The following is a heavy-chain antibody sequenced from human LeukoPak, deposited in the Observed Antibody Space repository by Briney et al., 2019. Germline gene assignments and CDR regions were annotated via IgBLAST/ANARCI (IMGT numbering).Heavy chain of an antibody. V-gene: IGHV4-39*01. J-gene: IGHJ4*02. CDR2: IYYSGST. D-gene: IGHD1-26*01. CDR1: GGSISSSSYY. CDR3: ARTHGSRPYYFDY. Sequence: SETLSLTCTVSGGSISSSSYYWGWIRQPPGKGLEWIGSIYYSGSTYYNPSLKSRVTISVDTSKNQFSLNLSSVTAADTAVYYCARTHGSRPYYFDYWGQGTLVTVSS.